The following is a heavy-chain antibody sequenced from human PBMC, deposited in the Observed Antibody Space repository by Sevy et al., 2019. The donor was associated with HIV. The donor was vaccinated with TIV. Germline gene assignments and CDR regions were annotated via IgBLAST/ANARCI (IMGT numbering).Heavy chain of an antibody. J-gene: IGHJ4*02. Sequence: ASVKVSCKVSGYTLTELSMHWVRQPPGRGLEWVGGFDQGDGEIVYAQKFQGRVTMTEDTSKHTAYMDLSRLRSEDTAVYYWATGKRNIWNFDYWGQGTVVTVSS. CDR2: FDQGDGEI. CDR1: GYTLTELS. V-gene: IGHV1-24*01. D-gene: IGHD1-20*01. CDR3: ATGKRNIWNFDY.